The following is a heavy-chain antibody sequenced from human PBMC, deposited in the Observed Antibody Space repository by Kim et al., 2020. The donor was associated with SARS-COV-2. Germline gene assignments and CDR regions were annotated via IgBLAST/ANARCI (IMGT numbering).Heavy chain of an antibody. D-gene: IGHD5-18*01. J-gene: IGHJ6*02. CDR2: IYYSGST. Sequence: SETLSLTCTVSGGSISSYYWSWIRQPPGKGLEWIGYIYYSGSTNYNPSLKSRVTISVDTSKNQFSLKLSSVTAADTAVYYCARAGGYSYANFEYYYYYGMDVWGQGTTVTVSS. V-gene: IGHV4-59*01. CDR1: GGSISSYY. CDR3: ARAGGYSYANFEYYYYYGMDV.